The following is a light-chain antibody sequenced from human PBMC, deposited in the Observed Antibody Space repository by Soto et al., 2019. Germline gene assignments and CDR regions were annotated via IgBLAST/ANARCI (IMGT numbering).Light chain of an antibody. CDR3: SSYTSSSTLV. Sequence: QSALTQPASVSGSPGQSITISCTGTSIDVGGYNYVSWYQQHPGKAPKLIIYDVSNRPTGVSNRLSGSKSGNTASLTISGLQAEDEADYYCSSYTSSSTLVFGGGTKLTVL. CDR2: DVS. J-gene: IGLJ2*01. CDR1: SIDVGGYNY. V-gene: IGLV2-14*03.